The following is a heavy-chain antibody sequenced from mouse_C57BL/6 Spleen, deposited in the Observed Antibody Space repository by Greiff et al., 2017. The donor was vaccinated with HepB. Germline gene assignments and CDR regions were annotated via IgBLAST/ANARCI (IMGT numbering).Heavy chain of an antibody. V-gene: IGHV1-72*01. CDR2: IDPNSGGT. CDR3: ARQGYGSSYAMDY. J-gene: IGHJ4*01. D-gene: IGHD1-1*01. Sequence: QVHVKQSGAELVKPGASVKLSCKASGYTFTSYWTHWVKQRPGRGLEWIGRIDPNSGGTKYNEKFKSKATLTVDKPSSTAYMQLSSLTSEDSAVYYCARQGYGSSYAMDYWGQGTSVTVSS. CDR1: GYTFTSYW.